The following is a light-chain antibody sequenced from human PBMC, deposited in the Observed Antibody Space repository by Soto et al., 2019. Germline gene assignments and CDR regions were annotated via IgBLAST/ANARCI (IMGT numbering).Light chain of an antibody. CDR1: QSVSSSY. V-gene: IGKV3-20*01. J-gene: IGKJ1*01. Sequence: EIVLTQSPGTLSLSPGERATLSCRASQSVSSSYLAWYQQKPGQAPRLLIYDTSSRATGIPDRFSGWGSGTDFTLAISRLEPEDFAVYYCQQCGSSPSFGQGTKVELK. CDR3: QQCGSSPS. CDR2: DTS.